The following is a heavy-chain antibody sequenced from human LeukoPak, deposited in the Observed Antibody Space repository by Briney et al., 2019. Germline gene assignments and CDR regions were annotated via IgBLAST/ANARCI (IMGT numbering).Heavy chain of an antibody. CDR3: ATGLGHYYDY. Sequence: GGSLRLSCAASGISFNNYWMHWVRQAPGKGLVWVSRVNSDGSSTVYADSVKGRFTISRDNARTTVYLQMSSLRLDDPATYYCATGLGHYYDYWGQGSLVTVSS. V-gene: IGHV3-74*01. J-gene: IGHJ4*02. CDR1: GISFNNYW. D-gene: IGHD3-22*01. CDR2: VNSDGSST.